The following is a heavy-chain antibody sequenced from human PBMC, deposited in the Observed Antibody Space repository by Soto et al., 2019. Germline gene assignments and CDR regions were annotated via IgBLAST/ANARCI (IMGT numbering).Heavy chain of an antibody. Sequence: PGESLKISCKGSGYSFAGYWITWVRQKPGKGLEWMGRIDPSDSQTYYSPSFRGHVTSSVTKSITTVFLQWSSLRTSDTAMYYCARQIYDSDTCTNFHYYFDSWGRGTPVTVSS. CDR2: IDPSDSQT. D-gene: IGHD2-8*01. V-gene: IGHV5-10-1*01. CDR1: GYSFAGYW. J-gene: IGHJ4*02. CDR3: ARQIYDSDTCTNFHYYFDS.